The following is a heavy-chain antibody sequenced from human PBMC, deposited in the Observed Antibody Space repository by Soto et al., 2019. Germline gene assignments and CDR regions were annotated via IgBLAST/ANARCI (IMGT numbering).Heavy chain of an antibody. Sequence: PSETLSLTCVVHGGSFSGYYWSWIRQPPGKGLEWIGEIDHSGSTNYNPSLRGRVTISVDTSKNQFSLRLNSVTAADTAVYYCARAYSSGWYWFDPWGKGTLVTVSS. CDR3: ARAYSSGWYWFDP. V-gene: IGHV4-34*01. J-gene: IGHJ5*02. CDR2: IDHSGST. CDR1: GGSFSGYY. D-gene: IGHD6-19*01.